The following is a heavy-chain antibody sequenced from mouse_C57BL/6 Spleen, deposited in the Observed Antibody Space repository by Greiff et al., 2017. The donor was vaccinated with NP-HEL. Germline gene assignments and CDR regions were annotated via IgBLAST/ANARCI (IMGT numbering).Heavy chain of an antibody. CDR1: GFSLTSYG. J-gene: IGHJ4*01. D-gene: IGHD2-2*01. Sequence: QVQLKESGPGLVAPSQSLSITCTVSGFSLTSYGVHWVRQPPGKGLEWLVVIWSDGSTTYNSALKSRLSISKENSKNQVLLKMNSRQTDDTAMNYCARQSHYVYERAMEYWGQGTSVTVSS. CDR2: IWSDGST. CDR3: ARQSHYVYERAMEY. V-gene: IGHV2-6-1*01.